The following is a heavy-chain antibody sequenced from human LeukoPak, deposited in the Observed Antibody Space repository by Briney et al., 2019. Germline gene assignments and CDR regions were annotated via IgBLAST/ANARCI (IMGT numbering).Heavy chain of an antibody. Sequence: GGSLRLSCAASGVTFSSHWMHWVRQASGEGPVWVARISGDGVSTSHADSVWGRFTISRDNAKNTLYLQMNNLKTADTAVYYCARDPHGDSWDSYASGGPHDAFDIWGRGTMVTVSS. CDR1: GVTFSSHW. D-gene: IGHD3-10*01. V-gene: IGHV3-74*01. J-gene: IGHJ3*02. CDR3: ARDPHGDSWDSYASGGPHDAFDI. CDR2: ISGDGVST.